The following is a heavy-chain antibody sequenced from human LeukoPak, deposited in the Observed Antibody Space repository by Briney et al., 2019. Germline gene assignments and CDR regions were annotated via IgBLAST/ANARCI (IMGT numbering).Heavy chain of an antibody. Sequence: PSEALLLTCTVSGGSISSYYWSWIRQPPGKGLEWIGYIYYSGSTNYNPSLKSRVTISVDTSKNQFSLTLSSVTAADTAVYYCARLRNSSQGLRGLIHPPENWFDPWGQGTLVTVSS. V-gene: IGHV4-59*08. CDR1: GGSISSYY. J-gene: IGHJ5*02. CDR2: IYYSGST. D-gene: IGHD6-13*01. CDR3: ARLRNSSQGLRGLIHPPENWFDP.